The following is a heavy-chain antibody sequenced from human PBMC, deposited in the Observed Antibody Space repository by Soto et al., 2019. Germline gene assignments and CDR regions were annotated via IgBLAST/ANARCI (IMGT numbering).Heavy chain of an antibody. CDR1: AFSLSTSGVG. J-gene: IGHJ4*02. CDR3: AKWDYESSGYFPGY. V-gene: IGHV2-5*02. Sequence: SVPTLVNPIQTVALTCTFSAFSLSTSGVGVGWIRQPPGKALEWLALIYWDDDKRYSASLKSRLTITKDTSKNQVVLTMTNMDFVHTATYYCAKWDYESSGYFPGYWRQGTLVTVSS. CDR2: IYWDDDK. D-gene: IGHD3-22*01.